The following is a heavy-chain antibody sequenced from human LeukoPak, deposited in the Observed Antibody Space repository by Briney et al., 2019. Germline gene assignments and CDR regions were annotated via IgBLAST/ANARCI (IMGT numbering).Heavy chain of an antibody. CDR1: GFTFDDYA. D-gene: IGHD3-3*01. J-gene: IGHJ6*02. V-gene: IGHV3-9*01. Sequence: GGSLRLSCAASGFTFDDYAMHRVRAASGESLEWVSGISWNSGTIVYADSVRGRFTISRDNANNSLYLQMNSLKTEDTALYYCGKDIETTIFGGDGMYVWGQGTTFTVSS. CDR3: GKDIETTIFGGDGMYV. CDR2: ISWNSGTI.